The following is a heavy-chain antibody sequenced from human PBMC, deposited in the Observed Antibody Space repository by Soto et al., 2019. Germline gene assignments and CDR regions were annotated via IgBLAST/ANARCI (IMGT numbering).Heavy chain of an antibody. CDR1: GYTFTSYA. D-gene: IGHD6-6*01. V-gene: IGHV1-3*01. CDR3: ARVSSIAARPPDYYYGMDV. CDR2: INAGNGNT. J-gene: IGHJ6*02. Sequence: QVQLVQSGAEVKKPGPSVKDSCKASGYTFTSYAMHWVRQAPGQRLEWMGWINAGNGNTKYSQKFQGRVTITRDTSASTAYMEVSSLRSEDTAVYYCARVSSIAARPPDYYYGMDVWGQGTTVTVSS.